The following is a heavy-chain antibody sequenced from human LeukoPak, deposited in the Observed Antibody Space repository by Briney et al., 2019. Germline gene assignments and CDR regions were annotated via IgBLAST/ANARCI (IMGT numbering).Heavy chain of an antibody. CDR2: IWYDGSNK. V-gene: IGHV3-33*01. D-gene: IGHD2-2*01. CDR3: ARGGHCSTTSCSNYDGMDV. Sequence: GGSLRLSCAASGFTFGSYGMHWVRQAPGKGLEWVAVIWYDGSNKYYADSVKGRFTISRDNSKNTLYLQMNSLRAEDTAVYFCARGGHCSTTSCSNYDGMDVWGQGTTLTVSS. J-gene: IGHJ6*02. CDR1: GFTFGSYG.